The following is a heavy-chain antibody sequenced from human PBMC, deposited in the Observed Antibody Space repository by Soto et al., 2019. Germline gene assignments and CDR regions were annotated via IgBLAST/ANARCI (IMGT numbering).Heavy chain of an antibody. J-gene: IGHJ4*02. D-gene: IGHD1-26*01. CDR1: GFTFSSYA. Sequence: EVQLSQSGGGLVQPGGSLRLSCAASGFTFSSYAMSWVRQAPGKGLEWVSAISGSGGSTYYADSVKGRFTISRDNSKNTLYLQMNGLGAEATAIYYCTKDSAWTGIVGGTNDFWGRGTLVAVAS. CDR2: ISGSGGST. V-gene: IGHV3-23*01. CDR3: TKDSAWTGIVGGTNDF.